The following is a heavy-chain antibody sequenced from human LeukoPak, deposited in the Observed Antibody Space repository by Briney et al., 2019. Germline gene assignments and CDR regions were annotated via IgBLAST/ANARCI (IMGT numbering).Heavy chain of an antibody. J-gene: IGHJ2*01. CDR1: GYTFTSYG. Sequence: ASVKVSCKASGYTFTSYGISWVRQAPGQGLEWMGWISAYNGNTNYAQKLQGRVTMTTDTSTSTAYMELSSLTSEDTAVYYCAMRAVEMGYRHWYFDLWGRGTLVTVSS. CDR3: AMRAVEMGYRHWYFDL. CDR2: ISAYNGNT. D-gene: IGHD5-24*01. V-gene: IGHV1-18*01.